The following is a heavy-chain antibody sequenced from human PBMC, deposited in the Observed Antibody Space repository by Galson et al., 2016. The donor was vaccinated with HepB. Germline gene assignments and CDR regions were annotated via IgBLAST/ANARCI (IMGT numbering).Heavy chain of an antibody. Sequence: ETLSLTCAVSGESFSGKYWSWIRQPPGKGLEWIGEINHSGSTNQNPSLKSRVTISVDTSKKQFSLKMRSVTAADTAVYYCAREGDCSGSSCPFDYWGQGALVTVSS. CDR3: AREGDCSGSSCPFDY. CDR1: GESFSGKY. J-gene: IGHJ4*02. D-gene: IGHD2-15*01. V-gene: IGHV4-34*01. CDR2: INHSGST.